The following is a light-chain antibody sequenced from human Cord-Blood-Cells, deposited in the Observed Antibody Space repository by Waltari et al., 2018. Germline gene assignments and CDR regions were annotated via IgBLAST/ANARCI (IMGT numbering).Light chain of an antibody. Sequence: QSALTQTATVSGSPGQSITISCTGTSTDIGSYNLVSWYQQHPGKAPKLMIYNSSKRPSCVSNRFSGSKSGHTASQTITALQAEDEADYDCCSYAGSSTSVFGGGTNLTVL. CDR1: STDIGSYNL. CDR3: CSYAGSSTSV. CDR2: NSS. V-gene: IGLV2-23*01. J-gene: IGLJ2*01.